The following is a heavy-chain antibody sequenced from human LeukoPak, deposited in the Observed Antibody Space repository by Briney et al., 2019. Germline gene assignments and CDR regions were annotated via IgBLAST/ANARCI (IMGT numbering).Heavy chain of an antibody. J-gene: IGHJ3*02. CDR1: GFTFSTYW. V-gene: IGHV3-74*01. D-gene: IGHD4-17*01. CDR2: INTDGSSE. CDR3: AKAREYGDYVSAFDI. Sequence: GGPLRLSCAASGFTFSTYWMHWARQAPGKGLMWVSRINTDGSSETYADSVKGRFTISRDNANNMLYLQMNRLRAEDAAVYYCAKAREYGDYVSAFDIWGQGTMVTVSS.